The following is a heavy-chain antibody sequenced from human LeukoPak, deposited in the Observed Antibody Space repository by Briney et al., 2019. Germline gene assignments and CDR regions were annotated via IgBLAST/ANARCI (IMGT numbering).Heavy chain of an antibody. J-gene: IGHJ4*02. V-gene: IGHV4-61*02. CDR2: IYTSGST. D-gene: IGHD6-13*01. CDR3: ARVGRIAAAVPFDY. Sequence: SQTLSLTCTVSGGSISSGSYYWSWIRQPAGKGLEWIGRIYTSGSTNYNPSLKSRVTISVDTSKNQFSLKLSSVTAADTAVYYCARVGRIAAAVPFDYWGQGTLVTVSS. CDR1: GGSISSGSYY.